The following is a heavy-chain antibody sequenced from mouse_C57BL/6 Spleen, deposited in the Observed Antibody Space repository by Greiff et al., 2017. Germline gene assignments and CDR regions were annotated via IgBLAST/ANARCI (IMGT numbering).Heavy chain of an antibody. D-gene: IGHD1-1*01. CDR1: GYTFTTYP. Sequence: VQLQESGAELVKPGASVKMSCKASGYTFTTYPIEWMKQNHGKSLEWIGNFHPYNDDTKYNEKFKGKATFTVEQSSSTVYLELSGLTSDDSAVYYCARGDYYGSSPRWYFDVWGTGTTVTVSS. V-gene: IGHV1-47*01. CDR2: FHPYNDDT. CDR3: ARGDYYGSSPRWYFDV. J-gene: IGHJ1*03.